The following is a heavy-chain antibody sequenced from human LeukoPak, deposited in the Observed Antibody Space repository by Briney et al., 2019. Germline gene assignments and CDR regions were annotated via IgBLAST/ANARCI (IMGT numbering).Heavy chain of an antibody. CDR2: IYYSGST. CDR1: GGSISSSSYY. Sequence: PSETLSLTCTVSGGSISSSSYYWGWIRQPPGKGLEWIGSIYYSGSTYYNPSLKSRVTISVDTSKNQFSLKPGSVTAADTAVYYCARQEVPAAINWFDPWGQGTLVTVSS. CDR3: ARQEVPAAINWFDP. V-gene: IGHV4-39*01. J-gene: IGHJ5*02. D-gene: IGHD2-2*01.